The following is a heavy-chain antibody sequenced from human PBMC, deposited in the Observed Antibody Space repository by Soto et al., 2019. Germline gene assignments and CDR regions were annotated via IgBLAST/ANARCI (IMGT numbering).Heavy chain of an antibody. CDR2: ISYDGSNK. J-gene: IGHJ4*02. CDR1: GFTFSSYA. D-gene: IGHD3-9*01. V-gene: IGHV3-30-3*01. CDR3: ARDQEYYDILTGYQPLDY. Sequence: GGSLRLSCAASGFTFSSYAMHWVRQAPGKGLEWVAVISYDGSNKYYADSVKGRFTISRDNSKNTLYLQMNSLRAEDTAVYYCARDQEYYDILTGYQPLDYWGQGTLVTVSS.